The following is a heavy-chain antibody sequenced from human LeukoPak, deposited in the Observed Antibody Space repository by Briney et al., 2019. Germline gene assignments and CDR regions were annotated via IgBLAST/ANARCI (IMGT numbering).Heavy chain of an antibody. V-gene: IGHV3-23*01. CDR1: GFTFSSYW. CDR3: AKNGDRGAYCSGGTCYPYYYHYMDV. D-gene: IGHD2-15*01. Sequence: PGGSLRLSCAASGFTFSSYWMSWVRQAPGKGLEWVSAISGSGGSTYYADSVKGRFTVSRDNSKNTLYLQMNSLSAEDTAVYYCAKNGDRGAYCSGGTCYPYYYHYMDVWGKGTTVTISS. CDR2: ISGSGGST. J-gene: IGHJ6*03.